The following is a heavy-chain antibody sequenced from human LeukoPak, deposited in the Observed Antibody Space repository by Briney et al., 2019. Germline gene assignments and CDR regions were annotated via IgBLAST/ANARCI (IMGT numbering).Heavy chain of an antibody. J-gene: IGHJ5*02. Sequence: SETLSLTCAVYGGSFSGYYWSWTRQPPGKGLEWIGEINHSGSTDYNPSLKSRVTISVDTSKNQFSLKLSSVTAADTAVYYCASFRNYYYDSSGSTTNWFDPWGQGTLVTVSS. CDR3: ASFRNYYYDSSGSTTNWFDP. V-gene: IGHV4-34*01. D-gene: IGHD3-22*01. CDR2: INHSGST. CDR1: GGSFSGYY.